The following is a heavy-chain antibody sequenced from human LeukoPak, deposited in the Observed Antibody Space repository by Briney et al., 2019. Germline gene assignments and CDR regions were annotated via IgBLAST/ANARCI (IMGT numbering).Heavy chain of an antibody. J-gene: IGHJ4*02. V-gene: IGHV3-73*01. Sequence: PGGSLRLSCAASGFTFSGSAMHWVRQASGKGLEWVGRIRSKANSYATAYAASVKGRFTISRDDSKNTAYLQMNSLKTEDTAVYNCTSREYEKTYYYDSSGYYYFDYWGQGTLVTVSS. CDR2: IRSKANSYAT. D-gene: IGHD3-22*01. CDR1: GFTFSGSA. CDR3: TSREYEKTYYYDSSGYYYFDY.